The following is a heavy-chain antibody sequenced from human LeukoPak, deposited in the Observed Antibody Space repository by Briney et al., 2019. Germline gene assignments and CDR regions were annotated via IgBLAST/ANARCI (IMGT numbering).Heavy chain of an antibody. V-gene: IGHV3-66*01. CDR3: ARDVVGATGNY. CDR2: IYSGGST. Sequence: GGSLRLSCAASGFTVSSNYMSWVRQAPGKGLEWVSVIYSGGSTYYADSVKGRFTISRDNSKNTLYLQMNSLRAEDTAVYYCARDVVGATGNYWGQGTLVTVSS. CDR1: GFTVSSNY. J-gene: IGHJ4*02. D-gene: IGHD1-26*01.